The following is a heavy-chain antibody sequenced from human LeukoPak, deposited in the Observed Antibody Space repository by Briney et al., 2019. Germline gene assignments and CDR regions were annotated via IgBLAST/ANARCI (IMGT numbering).Heavy chain of an antibody. CDR1: GFTFSRSA. CDR2: ISSSGNT. V-gene: IGHV3-23*01. Sequence: GGSLRLSCAASGFTFSRSAMTWVRQTPGKGLDWVSSISSSGNTYYADSVKGRFTISRDNSKNMLYLQMNSLRAEDTAVYYCVKGRISEDGLDLWGQGTLVTVSS. J-gene: IGHJ4*02. CDR3: VKGRISEDGLDL. D-gene: IGHD6-13*01.